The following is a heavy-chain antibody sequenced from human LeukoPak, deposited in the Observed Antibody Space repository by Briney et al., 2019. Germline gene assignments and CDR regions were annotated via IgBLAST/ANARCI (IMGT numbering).Heavy chain of an antibody. CDR3: ARAENAVTTWFDY. V-gene: IGHV1-2*02. Sequence: GSVTVSCKASGYTFTGYYMHWVRQAPGQGLEWMGWINPNSGGTNYAQKFQGRVTMTRDTSISTAYMELNRLRSDDTAVYYCARAENAVTTWFDYWGQGTLVTVSS. CDR1: GYTFTGYY. J-gene: IGHJ4*02. D-gene: IGHD4-17*01. CDR2: INPNSGGT.